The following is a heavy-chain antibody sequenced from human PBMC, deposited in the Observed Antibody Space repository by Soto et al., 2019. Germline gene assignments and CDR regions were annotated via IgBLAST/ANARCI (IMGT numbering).Heavy chain of an antibody. D-gene: IGHD3-22*01. V-gene: IGHV3-21*01. Sequence: GGSLRLSCAASGFTFSSYSMNWVRQAPGKGLEWVSSISSSSSYIYYADSVKGRFTISRDNAKNSLYLQMNSLRAEDTAVYYCARAPYYYYDSSGLHAFDIWGQGTMVTVSS. CDR3: ARAPYYYYDSSGLHAFDI. CDR1: GFTFSSYS. J-gene: IGHJ3*02. CDR2: ISSSSSYI.